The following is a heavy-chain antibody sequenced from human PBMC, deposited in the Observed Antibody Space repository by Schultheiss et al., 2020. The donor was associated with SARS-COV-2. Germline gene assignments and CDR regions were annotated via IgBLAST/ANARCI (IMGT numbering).Heavy chain of an antibody. J-gene: IGHJ5*02. Sequence: GGSLRLSFAASGFTFSSYAMSWVRQAPGKGLESVALLYSDGVNKYYADSVKGRFTISRDNSKNSLYLQMNSLRAEDTAVYYCARVSRIAVAGTVGNWFDPWGQGTLVTVSS. CDR1: GFTFSSYA. D-gene: IGHD6-19*01. V-gene: IGHV3-33*08. CDR3: ARVSRIAVAGTVGNWFDP. CDR2: LYSDGVNK.